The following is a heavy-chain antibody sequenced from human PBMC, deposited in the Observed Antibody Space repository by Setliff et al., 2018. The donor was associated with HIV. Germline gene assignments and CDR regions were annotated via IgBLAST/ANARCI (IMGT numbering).Heavy chain of an antibody. CDR2: IIPILGVA. CDR3: VRGVQSPPHYSYYYMDV. Sequence: AAVKVSCKASRSTFNSHTINWVRQAPGQGLDWMGRIIPILGVANYAHRFQGKVPITADKSTSTAYMELTSLRFDDTPMYYCVRGVQSPPHYSYYYMDVWGEGTMVTVSS. V-gene: IGHV1-69*02. CDR1: RSTFNSHT. D-gene: IGHD3-10*01. J-gene: IGHJ6*03.